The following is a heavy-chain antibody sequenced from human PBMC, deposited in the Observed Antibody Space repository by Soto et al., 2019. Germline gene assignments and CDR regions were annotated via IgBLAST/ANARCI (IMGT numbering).Heavy chain of an antibody. J-gene: IGHJ4*02. D-gene: IGHD3-10*01. CDR2: IYWDDDK. CDR1: GFSLSSSGVG. CDR3: ARGGWTTYYSPFFDY. V-gene: IGHV2-5*02. Sequence: QITLKESGPTLVRPTQTLTLTCTFSGFSLSSSGVGVGWIRQPPGKALEWHALIYWDDDKRYSPSLKSRLTITKDTSKNQVVLTLTKLDTVDTATYYCARGGWTTYYSPFFDYWGQGTLVTVSS.